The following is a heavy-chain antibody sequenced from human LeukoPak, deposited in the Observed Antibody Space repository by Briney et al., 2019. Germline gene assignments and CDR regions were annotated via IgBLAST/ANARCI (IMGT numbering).Heavy chain of an antibody. CDR3: ASLAWFGESFDY. D-gene: IGHD3-10*01. V-gene: IGHV4-4*07. CDR1: AGSISSYY. Sequence: PSETLSLTCTVSAGSISSYYWGWIRQPAGKGLEWIGRIYTSGSTNYNPSLKSRVTMSVDTSKNQFSLKLSSVTAADTAVYYCASLAWFGESFDYWGQGTLVTVSS. J-gene: IGHJ4*02. CDR2: IYTSGST.